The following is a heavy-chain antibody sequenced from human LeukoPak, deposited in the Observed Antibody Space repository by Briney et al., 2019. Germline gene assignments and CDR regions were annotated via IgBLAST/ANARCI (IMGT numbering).Heavy chain of an antibody. V-gene: IGHV3-20*04. CDR1: GFAFDEHG. Sequence: PGGSLRLSCTASGFAFDEHGMSWVRQVPGKGLEWVSGINWSGGSTGYADPLRGRFTISGDNAKNSLYLQVDSLRAEDTALYYCARAPITSPSYFDYWGKEPWSPSPQ. CDR3: ARAPITSPSYFDY. D-gene: IGHD2-2*01. J-gene: IGHJ4*01. CDR2: INWSGGST.